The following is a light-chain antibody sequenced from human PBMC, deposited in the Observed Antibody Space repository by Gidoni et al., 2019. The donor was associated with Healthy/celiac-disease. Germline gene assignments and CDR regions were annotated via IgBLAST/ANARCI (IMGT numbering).Light chain of an antibody. CDR3: QQYNNWPPFT. Sequence: EIVMTQSPATLSVSPGERATLSGRASQSVGSNLAWYQQKPGQATRLLLYGASTRATAIPARFSGSGSATQFSLTISSLQSEDFAVYYCQQYNNWPPFTFGQGTRLEIK. CDR1: QSVGSN. J-gene: IGKJ5*01. V-gene: IGKV3-15*01. CDR2: GAS.